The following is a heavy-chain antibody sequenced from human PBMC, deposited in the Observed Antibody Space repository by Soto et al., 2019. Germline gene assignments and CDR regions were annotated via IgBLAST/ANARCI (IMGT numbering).Heavy chain of an antibody. J-gene: IGHJ6*02. Sequence: RGSLRLSCSASGFTFSSYAMHWVRQAPGKGLEYVSAISSNGGSTYYADSVKGRFTISRDNSKNTLYLQMSSLRAEDTAVYYCVKGTYSSGWIDYYGMDVWGQGTTVTVSS. CDR1: GFTFSSYA. CDR2: ISSNGGST. V-gene: IGHV3-64D*08. D-gene: IGHD6-19*01. CDR3: VKGTYSSGWIDYYGMDV.